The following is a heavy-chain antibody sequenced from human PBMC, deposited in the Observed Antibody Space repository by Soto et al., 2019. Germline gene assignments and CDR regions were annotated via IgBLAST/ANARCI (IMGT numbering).Heavy chain of an antibody. CDR2: SSAYNGNT. D-gene: IGHD3-3*01. Sequence: ASVKVSCKASGYTFTSYGISWVRQAPGQGPEWMGWSSAYNGNTNYAQKLQGRVTMTTDTSTSTAYMELRSLRSDDTAVYYGARDLPNLEWLLDAFDIWGQGKMVTVS. CDR3: ARDLPNLEWLLDAFDI. V-gene: IGHV1-18*01. J-gene: IGHJ3*02. CDR1: GYTFTSYG.